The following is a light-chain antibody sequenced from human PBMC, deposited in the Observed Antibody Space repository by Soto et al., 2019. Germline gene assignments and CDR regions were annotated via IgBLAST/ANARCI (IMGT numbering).Light chain of an antibody. Sequence: EIVLTQSPGTLSLSPGERATLSCRASQSVSSSYLAWYQQKPGQAPRLLIYGASSRATGIPDRFSGGGCGTDFTLTISRLEPEDFAVYYCQQYGCSPPYTFGQGTKLEIK. CDR3: QQYGCSPPYT. CDR1: QSVSSSY. J-gene: IGKJ2*01. CDR2: GAS. V-gene: IGKV3-20*01.